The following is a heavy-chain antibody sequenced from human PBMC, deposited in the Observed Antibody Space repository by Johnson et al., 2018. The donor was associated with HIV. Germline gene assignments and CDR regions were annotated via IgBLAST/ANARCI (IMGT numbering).Heavy chain of an antibody. Sequence: QVQLVESGGGVVQPGRSLRLSCAASGFTFSTYALHWVRQAPGKGLEWVAVISYDANNKYYADSVKGRFTISRDGSKNTLFLQMNSLRAEDTAVYYCARRCSSSSCSHGAFDIWGQGTVVTVSS. CDR1: GFTFSTYA. CDR3: ARRCSSSSCSHGAFDI. V-gene: IGHV3-30*14. D-gene: IGHD2-2*01. CDR2: ISYDANNK. J-gene: IGHJ3*02.